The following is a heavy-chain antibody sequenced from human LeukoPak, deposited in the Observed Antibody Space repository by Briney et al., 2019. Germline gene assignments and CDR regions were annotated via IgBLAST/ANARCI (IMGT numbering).Heavy chain of an antibody. J-gene: IGHJ4*01. CDR1: GGSISSYY. V-gene: IGHV4-34*01. CDR3: ARGRSAFDSTSYYYEI. CDR2: INHSGST. D-gene: IGHD3-22*01. Sequence: SETLSLTCTVSGGSISSYYWSWIRQPPGKGLEWIGEINHSGSTNYNPSLKSRVTTSVDTSNNQFSLKLTSVTAADTAVYYCARGRSAFDSTSYYYEIWGRGILVTVSS.